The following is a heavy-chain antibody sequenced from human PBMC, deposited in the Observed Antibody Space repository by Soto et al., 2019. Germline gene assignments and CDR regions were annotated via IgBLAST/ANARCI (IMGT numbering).Heavy chain of an antibody. CDR2: ISAYNGAT. J-gene: IGHJ4*02. D-gene: IGHD3-22*01. V-gene: IGHV1-18*04. Sequence: QVQLVQSGAEVKKPGASVKVSCKASGYTFSTYGISWVQQAPGQGLEWMGWISAYNGATNYAQKLQGRVTMTTDTSTSTAYMELRSLRSDDTAVYYCGREVNYYDSSGLDYWGQGTLVTVSS. CDR3: GREVNYYDSSGLDY. CDR1: GYTFSTYG.